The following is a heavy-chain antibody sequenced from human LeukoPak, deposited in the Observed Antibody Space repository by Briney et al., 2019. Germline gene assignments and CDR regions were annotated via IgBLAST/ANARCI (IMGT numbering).Heavy chain of an antibody. J-gene: IGHJ4*02. V-gene: IGHV1-2*02. CDR1: GYTLTAYY. Sequence: ASVKVSFKASGYTLTAYYIHWVRQAPGQGLEWIGWINPNSGGKNFAQKFQGRVTMTRDTSISTAYMELSGLRSDDTAVYYCARVNAYSSLQLDYWGQGTLVIVSS. CDR2: INPNSGGK. CDR3: ARVNAYSSLQLDY. D-gene: IGHD3-22*01.